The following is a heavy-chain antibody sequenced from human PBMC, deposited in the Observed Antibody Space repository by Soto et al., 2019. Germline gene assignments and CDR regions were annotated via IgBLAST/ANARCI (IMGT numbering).Heavy chain of an antibody. V-gene: IGHV3-23*01. Sequence: EVQLLESGGDLIQPGGSLRLSCVASGFTFNDYAMTWIRQAPGKGMDWVSTISGSAGDTFYADSVKGRFTISRDNSKKTLYLQMNSLRAEDTAVYYCAKDIPSGGGPGDYWGQGTLVTVSS. J-gene: IGHJ4*02. CDR1: GFTFNDYA. CDR3: AKDIPSGGGPGDY. CDR2: ISGSAGDT.